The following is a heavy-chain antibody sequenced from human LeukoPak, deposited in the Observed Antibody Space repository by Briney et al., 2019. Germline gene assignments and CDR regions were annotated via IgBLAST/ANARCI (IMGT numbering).Heavy chain of an antibody. Sequence: ASVKVSCKASGGTFSSYAISWVRQAPGQGLEYMGGIIPIFGTANYAQKFQGRVTITTDESTSTAYMELSSLRSEDTAVYYCARECSGSYLDAFDIWGQGTMVTVSS. CDR1: GGTFSSYA. CDR3: ARECSGSYLDAFDI. J-gene: IGHJ3*02. V-gene: IGHV1-69*05. CDR2: IIPIFGTA. D-gene: IGHD1-26*01.